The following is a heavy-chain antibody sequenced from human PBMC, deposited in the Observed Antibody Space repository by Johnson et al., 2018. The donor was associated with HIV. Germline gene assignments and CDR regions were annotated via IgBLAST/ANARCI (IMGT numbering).Heavy chain of an antibody. J-gene: IGHJ3*02. Sequence: EVQLVESGGGLVQPGGSLRLSCAASRFTFSSYWMSWVRQAPVKGLEWVANIRQDGSERYYVDSVKGRFTISRDNAKNSLYLQMNSLRAEDTAIYYCARDLRLGAIDAFDIWGQGTMVTVSS. CDR1: RFTFSSYW. CDR2: IRQDGSER. CDR3: ARDLRLGAIDAFDI. D-gene: IGHD1-26*01. V-gene: IGHV3-7*05.